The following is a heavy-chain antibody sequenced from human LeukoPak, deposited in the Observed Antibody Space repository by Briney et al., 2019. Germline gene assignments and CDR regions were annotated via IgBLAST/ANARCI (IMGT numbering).Heavy chain of an antibody. CDR1: GYTFTSYY. CDR2: INPSGGST. J-gene: IGHJ4*02. V-gene: IGHV1-46*01. Sequence: GASVKVSCKASGYTFTSYYMHWVRQAPGQGLEWMGIINPSGGSTSYAQKFQGRVTMTRDMSTSTVYMELSSLRFEDTAVYYCARDRDGYSNYVVSYFDYWGQGTLVTVSS. D-gene: IGHD4-11*01. CDR3: ARDRDGYSNYVVSYFDY.